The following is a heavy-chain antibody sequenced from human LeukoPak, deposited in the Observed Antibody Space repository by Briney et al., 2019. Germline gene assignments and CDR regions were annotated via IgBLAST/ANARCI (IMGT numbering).Heavy chain of an antibody. V-gene: IGHV4-61*01. Sequence: PSETLSLTCTVSGGSVSSGSYYWSWIRQPPGKGLEWIGYIYYSGSTNYNPSLKSRVTISVDTSENQFSLKLSSVTAADTAVYYCARVRRGSYYVYYFDYWGQGTLVTVSS. D-gene: IGHD1-26*01. CDR2: IYYSGST. J-gene: IGHJ4*02. CDR1: GGSVSSGSYY. CDR3: ARVRRGSYYVYYFDY.